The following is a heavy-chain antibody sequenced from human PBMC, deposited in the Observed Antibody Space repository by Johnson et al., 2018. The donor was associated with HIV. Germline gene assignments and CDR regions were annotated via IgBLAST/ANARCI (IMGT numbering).Heavy chain of an antibody. CDR1: GFTFISYC. CDR3: ARSPRSVVVVAAIVGHAVDI. CDR2: ISYDGSNK. V-gene: IGHV3-30*03. Sequence: QVQLVESGGGVVQPGRSLRLSCASSGFTFISYCMHWFRQAPGKGLEWVAVISYDGSNKYYADSVKGRFTISRDNSKNTLYLQMNSLRAEDTAVYYCARSPRSVVVVAAIVGHAVDIWGQGTMVTVCS. J-gene: IGHJ3*02. D-gene: IGHD2-15*01.